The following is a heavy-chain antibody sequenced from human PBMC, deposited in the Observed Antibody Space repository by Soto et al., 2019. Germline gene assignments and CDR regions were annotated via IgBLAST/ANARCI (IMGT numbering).Heavy chain of an antibody. CDR2: ISAYNGNT. V-gene: IGHV1-18*01. CDR1: GYTFTSYG. J-gene: IGHJ4*02. CDR3: ARDGVPGPIVVVRTDY. Sequence: QVQLVQSGAEVKKPGASVKVSCKASGYTFTSYGISWGRKAPGQGLEWMGWISAYNGNTNYAKKLQGRVTMTTETSSSIAYMELRSLRSDDTAVYYCARDGVPGPIVVVRTDYWGQGTLVTVSS. D-gene: IGHD3-22*01.